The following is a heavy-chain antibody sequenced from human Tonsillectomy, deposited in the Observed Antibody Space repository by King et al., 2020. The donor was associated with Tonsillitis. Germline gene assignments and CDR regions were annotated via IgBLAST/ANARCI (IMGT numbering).Heavy chain of an antibody. CDR1: GFTFSNYG. J-gene: IGHJ4*02. D-gene: IGHD6-13*01. Sequence: VQLVESGGGVVQPGRSLRLSCAASGFTFSNYGMQWVRQAPGKGLEWLAVISYDGDNKYYADSVKGRFTISRDNSKNTLYLQIESLRVEDTAVYYCAKSRSGSSWYGGDYWGQGTLVTVSS. CDR2: ISYDGDNK. V-gene: IGHV3-30*18. CDR3: AKSRSGSSWYGGDY.